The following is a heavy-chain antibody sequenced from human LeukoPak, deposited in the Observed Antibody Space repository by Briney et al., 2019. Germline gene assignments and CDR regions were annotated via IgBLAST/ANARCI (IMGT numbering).Heavy chain of an antibody. J-gene: IGHJ2*01. V-gene: IGHV4-39*01. CDR2: IYYSGST. Sequence: SETLSLTCTVSGGSISSSSSYWVWIRQPPGMGLEWIGSIYYSGSTYSNPSLKSRVTISVDTSKNQFSLKVSPVAAADTAVYYCARYESSAYGIDVWGRGTLVTVPS. CDR1: GGSISSSSSY. D-gene: IGHD3-22*01. CDR3: ARYESSAYGIDV.